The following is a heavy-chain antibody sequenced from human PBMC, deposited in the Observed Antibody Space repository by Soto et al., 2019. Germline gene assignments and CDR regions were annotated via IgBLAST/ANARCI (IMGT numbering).Heavy chain of an antibody. D-gene: IGHD3-10*01. CDR1: GGSFSGYY. CDR2: INHSGST. J-gene: IGHJ6*02. Sequence: SETLSLTCAVYGGSFSGYYWSWIRQPPGKGLEWIGEINHSGSTNYNPSLKSRVTISVDTSKNQFSLKLSSVTAADTAVYYCARGRITMVRGAPDYYYYGMDFWGQGTTVTVSS. CDR3: ARGRITMVRGAPDYYYYGMDF. V-gene: IGHV4-34*01.